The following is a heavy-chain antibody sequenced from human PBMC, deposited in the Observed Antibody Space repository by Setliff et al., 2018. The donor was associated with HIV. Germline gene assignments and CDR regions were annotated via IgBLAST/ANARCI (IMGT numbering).Heavy chain of an antibody. Sequence: SETLSLTCAFYGGSLTDYYWSWIRQPPGKGLEWIGEINHSGSTNYNSSLKSRVTISVDMSKNQFSLKLRSVTAADTALYYCARDRRSIFGVDTKNWFDPWG. D-gene: IGHD3-3*01. V-gene: IGHV4-34*01. CDR2: INHSGST. CDR3: ARDRRSIFGVDTKNWFDP. CDR1: GGSLTDYY. J-gene: IGHJ5*02.